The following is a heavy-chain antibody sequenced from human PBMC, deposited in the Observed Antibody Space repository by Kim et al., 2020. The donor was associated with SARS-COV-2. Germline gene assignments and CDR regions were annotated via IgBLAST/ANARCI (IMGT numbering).Heavy chain of an antibody. CDR3: ARGQTVTYGNNAFDV. CDR2: IYSSGST. V-gene: IGHV4-4*07. CDR1: GASMSNHY. Sequence: SETLSLTCTVSGASMSNHYWNWIRQPAGKGLEWIGRIYSSGSTNYNPSLKSRVTVSLDTSRSQFSLTVSSVTDADMAVYYCARGQTVTYGNNAFDVWGQG. D-gene: IGHD4-17*01. J-gene: IGHJ3*01.